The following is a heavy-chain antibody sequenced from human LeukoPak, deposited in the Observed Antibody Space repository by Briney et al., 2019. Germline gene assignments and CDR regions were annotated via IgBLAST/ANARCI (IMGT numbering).Heavy chain of an antibody. D-gene: IGHD3-22*01. CDR3: TRGSIAYYYMDV. Sequence: SETLSLTCTVSGYSISSGYYWGWIRQSPGKGLEWIGNIYYSGSTNYNPSLKSRVTISVDTSKNQFSLKLSSVTAADTAVYYCTRGSIAYYYMDVWGKGTTVTISS. V-gene: IGHV4-38-2*02. CDR1: GYSISSGYY. CDR2: IYYSGST. J-gene: IGHJ6*03.